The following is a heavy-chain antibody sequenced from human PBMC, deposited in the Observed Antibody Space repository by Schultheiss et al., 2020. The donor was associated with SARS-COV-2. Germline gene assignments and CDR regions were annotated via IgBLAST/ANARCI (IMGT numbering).Heavy chain of an antibody. J-gene: IGHJ6*02. CDR2: ISAYNGNT. V-gene: IGHV1-18*01. CDR3: ARDRGYCSGGSCYTQRWGGSFFAGRRGMDV. Sequence: ASVKVSCKASGYTFTSYGISWVRQAPGQGLEWMGWISAYNGNTNYAQKLQGRVTMTTDTSTSTAYMELRSLRSDDTAVYYCARDRGYCSGGSCYTQRWGGSFFAGRRGMDVWGQGTTVTVSS. CDR1: GYTFTSYG. D-gene: IGHD2-15*01.